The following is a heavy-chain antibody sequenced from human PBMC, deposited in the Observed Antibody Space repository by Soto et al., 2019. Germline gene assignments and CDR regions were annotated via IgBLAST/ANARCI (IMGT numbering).Heavy chain of an antibody. V-gene: IGHV4-30-4*01. D-gene: IGHD1-26*01. CDR2: IYYSGST. Sequence: QVQLQESGPGLVKPSQTLSLTCTVSGGSISSGDYYWSWIRQPPGKGLEWIGYIYYSGSTYYNPSLKSRVNISVDTSKNQFYLKLSSVTAADTAVYYCARDVSGSYYGWYFDLWGRGTLVTVSS. CDR3: ARDVSGSYYGWYFDL. J-gene: IGHJ2*01. CDR1: GGSISSGDYY.